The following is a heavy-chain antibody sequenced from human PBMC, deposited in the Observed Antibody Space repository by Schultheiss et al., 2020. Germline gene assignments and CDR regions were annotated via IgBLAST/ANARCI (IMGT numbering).Heavy chain of an antibody. V-gene: IGHV4-59*01. CDR1: GGSIGNYY. CDR3: ARAFDSSAFPFDY. D-gene: IGHD3-22*01. Sequence: SETLSLTCTVSGGSIGNYYWTWIRQPPGRGLEWIGFVYYTGATNYNPSLKSRVTISVDTSKNQFSLKLSSVTAADTAVYYCARAFDSSAFPFDYWGQGTLVNGYS. CDR2: VYYTGAT. J-gene: IGHJ4*02.